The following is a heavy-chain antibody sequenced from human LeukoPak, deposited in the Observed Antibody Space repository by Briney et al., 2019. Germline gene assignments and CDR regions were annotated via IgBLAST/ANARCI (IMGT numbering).Heavy chain of an antibody. CDR3: ARYAVATTQRNYCYYGMDV. J-gene: IGHJ6*02. CDR1: GYSFTSYW. D-gene: IGHD5-12*01. V-gene: IGHV5-51*01. CDR2: IYPGDSDT. Sequence: GESLKISCKGSGYSFTSYWIGWVRQMPGKGLEWMGIIYPGDSDTRYSPSFQGQVTISADKSISTAYLQWSSLKASDTAMYYCARYAVATTQRNYCYYGMDVWGQGTTVTVSS.